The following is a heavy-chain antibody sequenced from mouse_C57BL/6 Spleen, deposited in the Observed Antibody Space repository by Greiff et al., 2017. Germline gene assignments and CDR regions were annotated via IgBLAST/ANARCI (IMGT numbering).Heavy chain of an antibody. J-gene: IGHJ3*01. Sequence: QVQLQQSGAELVRPGASVTLSCKASGYTFTDYEMHWVKQTPVHGLEWIGAIDPETGGTAYNQKFKGKAILTADKSSSTAYMELRSLTSEDSAVYYCTRGDSNYESWFADWGQGTLVTVSA. CDR1: GYTFTDYE. D-gene: IGHD2-5*01. V-gene: IGHV1-15*01. CDR3: TRGDSNYESWFAD. CDR2: IDPETGGT.